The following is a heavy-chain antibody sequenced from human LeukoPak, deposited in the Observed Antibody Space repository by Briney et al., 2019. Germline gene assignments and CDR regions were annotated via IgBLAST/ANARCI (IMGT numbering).Heavy chain of an antibody. J-gene: IGHJ4*02. CDR3: ARAITIFGALGYFDY. Sequence: SETLSLTCTVSGASISSGAYSWSWVRQHPGKGLEWIAYIYYSGNTYYNPSLKRRVTISVDTSKNQFSLKLSSVTAADTAVYYCARAITIFGALGYFDYWGQGTLVTVSS. V-gene: IGHV4-31*03. CDR1: GASISSGAYS. CDR2: IYYSGNT. D-gene: IGHD3-3*01.